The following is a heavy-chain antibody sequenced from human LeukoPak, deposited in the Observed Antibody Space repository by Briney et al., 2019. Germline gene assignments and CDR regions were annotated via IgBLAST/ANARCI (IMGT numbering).Heavy chain of an antibody. CDR3: AKDRWGNIVGPTLFDS. D-gene: IGHD1-26*01. V-gene: IGHV3-30*18. Sequence: PGGSLRLSCAASGFTFSSYGMHWVRQAPGKGLEWVAVISYDGSNKYYADSVKGRFTISRDNSKNTLYLQMNSLRAEDTAVYYCAKDRWGNIVGPTLFDSWGQGTLVTVSS. CDR1: GFTFSSYG. CDR2: ISYDGSNK. J-gene: IGHJ4*02.